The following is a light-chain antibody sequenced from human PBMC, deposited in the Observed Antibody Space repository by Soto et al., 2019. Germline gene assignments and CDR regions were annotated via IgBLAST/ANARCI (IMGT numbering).Light chain of an antibody. CDR3: QQYVSLPIT. CDR1: QSISSIY. CDR2: GAF. Sequence: EILLTQSPGTLSLSPEERATLSCGASQSISSIYLAWYQQKPGQAPRLLIYGAFSRATGIPERLSGSGYGTDLTITINRVATEDFEVYYCQQYVSLPITFGHGTRLEIK. J-gene: IGKJ5*01. V-gene: IGKV3-20*01.